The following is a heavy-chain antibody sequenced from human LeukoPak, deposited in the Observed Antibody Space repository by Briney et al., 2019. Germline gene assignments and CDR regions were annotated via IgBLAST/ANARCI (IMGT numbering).Heavy chain of an antibody. V-gene: IGHV3-43*02. J-gene: IGHJ4*02. D-gene: IGHD5/OR15-5a*01. CDR2: ISGDGGST. CDR1: GFTFDAYA. Sequence: PGGSLRLSCAASGFTFDAYAMHWVRQAPGKGLEWVSLISGDGGSTYYADSVEGRFTISRDNSKKSLYLQMNSLRTEDTALYYCARSSSIVSTGGYWGQGTLVTVSS. CDR3: ARSSSIVSTGGY.